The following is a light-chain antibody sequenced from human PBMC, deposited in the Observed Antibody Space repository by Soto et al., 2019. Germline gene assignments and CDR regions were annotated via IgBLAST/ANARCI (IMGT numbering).Light chain of an antibody. CDR2: GAS. Sequence: ERVMTQSPATLSVSPGERATLSCRASQSVSSNLAWYQQKPGQAPRLLIYGASTRATGIPARFSGSGSGTEFTLTINSLQSEDFAVYYCQQYNDWPPTFGQGTRLEI. CDR3: QQYNDWPPT. CDR1: QSVSSN. J-gene: IGKJ5*01. V-gene: IGKV3-15*01.